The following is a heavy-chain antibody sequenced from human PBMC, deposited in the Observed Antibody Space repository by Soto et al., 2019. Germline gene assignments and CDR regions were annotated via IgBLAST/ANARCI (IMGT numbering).Heavy chain of an antibody. CDR2: ISAYNGNT. V-gene: IGHV1-18*01. D-gene: IGHD2-15*01. Sequence: QVQLVQSGAEVKKPGASVKVSCKASGYTFTSYGISWVRQAPGQGLEWMGWISAYNGNTNYAQKLQGRVTMTTDTXTXTVXRELRSLRSDDTAVYYCARDVVVVVAATAVRWFDPWGQGTLVTVSS. J-gene: IGHJ5*02. CDR3: ARDVVVVVAATAVRWFDP. CDR1: GYTFTSYG.